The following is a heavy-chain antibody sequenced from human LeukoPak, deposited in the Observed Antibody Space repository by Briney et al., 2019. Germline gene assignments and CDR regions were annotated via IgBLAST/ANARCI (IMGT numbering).Heavy chain of an antibody. CDR3: ALDNPATVVT. J-gene: IGHJ4*02. V-gene: IGHV3-53*01. CDR2: IYADGST. D-gene: IGHD4-23*01. Sequence: GGSLRLSCAASGFTVSSFYMSWVRQAPGKGLEWVSVIYADGSTCYADSVKGRFTISRDNSKNTLYLQMNSLRAEDTAVYYCALDNPATVVTWGPGTLVTVSS. CDR1: GFTVSSFY.